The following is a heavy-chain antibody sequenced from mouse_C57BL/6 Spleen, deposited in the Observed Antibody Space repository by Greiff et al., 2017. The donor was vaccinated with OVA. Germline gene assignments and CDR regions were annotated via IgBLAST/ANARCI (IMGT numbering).Heavy chain of an antibody. V-gene: IGHV5-17*01. CDR3: AKLGRGYFDV. CDR2: ISSGSSTI. J-gene: IGHJ1*03. D-gene: IGHD4-1*01. CDR1: GFTFSDYG. Sequence: EVQRVESGGGLVKPGGSLKLSCAASGFTFSDYGMHWVRQAPEKGLEWVAYISSGSSTIYYADTVKGRLTISRDNAKNTLFLQMTSLRSEDTAMYYCAKLGRGYFDVWGTGTTVTVSS.